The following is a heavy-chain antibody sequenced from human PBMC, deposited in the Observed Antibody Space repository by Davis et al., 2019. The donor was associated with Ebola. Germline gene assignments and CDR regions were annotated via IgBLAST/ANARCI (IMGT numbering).Heavy chain of an antibody. Sequence: PGGSLRLSCAASGFTFSSYWMSWVRQAPGKGLEWVANIKQDGSEKYYVDSVKGRFTISRDNAKNSLYLQVNSLRAEDTAVYYCARDRRIDYYDSSGYAYYYYYGMDVWGQGTTVTVSS. CDR1: GFTFSSYW. CDR2: IKQDGSEK. V-gene: IGHV3-7*01. CDR3: ARDRRIDYYDSSGYAYYYYYGMDV. J-gene: IGHJ6*02. D-gene: IGHD3-22*01.